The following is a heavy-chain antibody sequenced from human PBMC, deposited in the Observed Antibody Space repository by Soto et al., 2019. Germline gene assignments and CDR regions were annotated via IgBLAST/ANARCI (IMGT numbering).Heavy chain of an antibody. CDR1: GGSISSGDYY. CDR2: IYYSGST. D-gene: IGHD2-15*01. Sequence: QVQLQESGPGLVKPSQTLSLTCTVSGGSISSGDYYWSWIRQPPGKGLEWIGYIYYSGSTYYNPSLKRPVTMALHTSQNQSPLKRTSVTAADTAVYYCASRRPTTSGSGGSCYARGFASWGPGTLVTGSS. J-gene: IGHJ4*02. V-gene: IGHV4-30-4*01. CDR3: ASRRPTTSGSGGSCYARGFAS.